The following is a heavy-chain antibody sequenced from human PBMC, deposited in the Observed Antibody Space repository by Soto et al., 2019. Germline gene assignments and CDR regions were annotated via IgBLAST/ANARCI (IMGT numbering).Heavy chain of an antibody. Sequence: QVQLVQSGAEVKKPGSSVKVSCKASGGTFSSYASSWVRQAPGQGLEWMGGIIPISETTNYAQKFQGRVTITADEYESTAYMELSSLRSEDTAVYDCARSQGSSTSLAIYYYYYYGMDVWGQGTTVTVSS. CDR3: ARSQGSSTSLAIYYYYYYGMDV. J-gene: IGHJ6*02. CDR1: GGTFSSYA. CDR2: IIPISETT. D-gene: IGHD2-2*01. V-gene: IGHV1-69*01.